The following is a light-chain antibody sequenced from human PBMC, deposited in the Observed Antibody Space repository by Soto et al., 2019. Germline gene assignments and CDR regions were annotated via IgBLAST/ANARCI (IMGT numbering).Light chain of an antibody. V-gene: IGKV3-15*01. CDR2: GAS. Sequence: EIVLTQSPGSLSLSPGERATISCRASQSVSSNLAWYQQKPGQAPRLLIYGASTRAPGVPARFRGRGSGPAFTLIISRQQDEVSAYYCRQRYNTWPSFGQGTKVDI. CDR3: QRYNTWPS. CDR1: QSVSSN. J-gene: IGKJ1*01.